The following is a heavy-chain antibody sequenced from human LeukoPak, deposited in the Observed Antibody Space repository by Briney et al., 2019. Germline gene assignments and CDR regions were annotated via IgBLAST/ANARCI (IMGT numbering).Heavy chain of an antibody. CDR3: ARQLNYYDSSGFDY. J-gene: IGHJ4*02. CDR2: IYYSGST. Sequence: SETLSLTCAVYGGSFSGYYWSWIRQPPGKGLEWIGYIYYSGSTNYNPSLKSRVTISVDTSKNQFSLKLSSVTAADTAVYYCARQLNYYDSSGFDYWGQGTLVTVSS. V-gene: IGHV4-59*08. D-gene: IGHD3-22*01. CDR1: GGSFSGYY.